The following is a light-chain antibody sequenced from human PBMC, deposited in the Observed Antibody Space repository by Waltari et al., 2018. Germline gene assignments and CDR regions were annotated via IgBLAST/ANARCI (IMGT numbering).Light chain of an antibody. Sequence: EIVVTQSPGTVSLSPGERATPSCRSSHIVDYNSLAWFQQKPGQSPRLLIYGVSNRAAGIPDRFSGRGSRTDFTLTITRLEPEDFAVYYCQQYGAPPYTFGPGTKV. V-gene: IGKV3-20*01. CDR1: HIVDYNS. CDR3: QQYGAPPYT. J-gene: IGKJ3*01. CDR2: GVS.